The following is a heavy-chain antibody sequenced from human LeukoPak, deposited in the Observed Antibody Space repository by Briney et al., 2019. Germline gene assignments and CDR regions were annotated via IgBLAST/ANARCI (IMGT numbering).Heavy chain of an antibody. Sequence: PSETLSLTCTVSGGSINSLDLWSWVRQPPGKGLEWIGEMYLSGTTHSNPSVESRVPISIDKSKNQFFLNLSSVTAADTAVYYCAGLVGRYSSGLYYYYFDYWGQGTLVTVSS. V-gene: IGHV4-4*02. CDR1: GGSINSLDL. J-gene: IGHJ4*02. CDR3: AGLVGRYSSGLYYYYFDY. CDR2: MYLSGTT. D-gene: IGHD3-22*01.